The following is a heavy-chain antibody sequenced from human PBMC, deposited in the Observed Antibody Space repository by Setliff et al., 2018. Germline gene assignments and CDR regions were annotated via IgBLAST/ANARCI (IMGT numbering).Heavy chain of an antibody. CDR2: ISVYSGNA. D-gene: IGHD3-3*02. CDR3: ARSSGIFGVVIIQFDY. Sequence: GASVKVSCKASGYSFSDSAVNWVRQAPGQGLQWVGWISVYSGNAYYAQTLQDRVTLTTDTSTTTAYLELRSLRPDDTAVYYCARSSGIFGVVIIQFDYWGQGTLVTVSS. V-gene: IGHV1-18*01. CDR1: GYSFSDSA. J-gene: IGHJ4*02.